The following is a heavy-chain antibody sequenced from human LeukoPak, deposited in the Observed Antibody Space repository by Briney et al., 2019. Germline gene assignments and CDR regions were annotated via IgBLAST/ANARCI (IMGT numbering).Heavy chain of an antibody. V-gene: IGHV4-31*03. CDR1: GVSITRRGFF. CDR3: ARDNTLTSSPDSFDF. J-gene: IGHJ3*01. CDR2: ITNSGST. D-gene: IGHD6-6*01. Sequence: SQTLSLTCNVSGVSITRRGFFWGWLRQHPGKGLEWIGYITNSGSTSYNPSLKSRLTIARDTSKNQFSLELRFATAADTALYYCARDNTLTSSPDSFDFWGQGTLVTVSS.